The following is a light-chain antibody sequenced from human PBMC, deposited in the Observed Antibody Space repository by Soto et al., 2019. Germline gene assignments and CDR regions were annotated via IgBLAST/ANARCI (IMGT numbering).Light chain of an antibody. CDR2: DVT. CDR1: SSDIGRYNL. J-gene: IGLJ2*01. Sequence: QSALAQPASVSGSPGQSITISCTGTSSDIGRYNLVSWYQQYPGEAPKLVIYDVTKRPSGVSDRFSASKSGNTASLTISGLQAEDEDDYYCCSHAGRGSVLFGGGTKVTVL. CDR3: CSHAGRGSVL. V-gene: IGLV2-23*02.